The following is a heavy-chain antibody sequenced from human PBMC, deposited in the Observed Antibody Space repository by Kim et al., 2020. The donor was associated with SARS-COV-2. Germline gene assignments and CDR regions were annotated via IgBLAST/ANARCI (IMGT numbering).Heavy chain of an antibody. J-gene: IGHJ5*02. D-gene: IGHD6-13*01. CDR2: IKSDGSDT. V-gene: IGHV3-74*01. Sequence: GGSLRLSCEASGFTFSSYWMNWVRQGPGKGLVWVSRIKSDGSDTHYADSVKGRFTISRDNAKNTLHLQLNSLGVEDTAIYYCARGSFQQGFDPWGGTLVTVSS. CDR3: ARGSFQQGFDP. CDR1: GFTFSSYW.